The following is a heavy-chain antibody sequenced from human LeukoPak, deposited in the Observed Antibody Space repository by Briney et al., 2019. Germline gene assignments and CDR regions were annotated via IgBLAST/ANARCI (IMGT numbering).Heavy chain of an antibody. CDR2: ISGGGGST. D-gene: IGHD3-3*01. V-gene: IGHV3-23*01. CDR3: VKGRYYDFWSGYSLFDF. J-gene: IGHJ4*02. CDR1: GFTFSSYA. Sequence: GGSLRLSCAASGFTFSSYAMSWVRQAPGKGLEWVLAISGGGGSTYYADSVKGRFTISRDNSKNTLYLQMNSLRAEDTAVYYCVKGRYYDFWSGYSLFDFWGQGTLVIVSS.